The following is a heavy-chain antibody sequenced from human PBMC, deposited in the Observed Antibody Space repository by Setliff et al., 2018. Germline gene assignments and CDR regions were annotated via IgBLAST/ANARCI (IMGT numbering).Heavy chain of an antibody. V-gene: IGHV1-69*13. CDR3: ARGTANMYDILTGYGAFDI. CDR1: GGTFSSYA. CDR2: IIPIFGTA. D-gene: IGHD3-9*01. Sequence: SVKVSCKASGGTFSSYAISWVRQAPGQGLEWMGGIIPIFGTANYAQKFRGRVTITADESTSTACMELSSLRSEDTAVYYCARGTANMYDILTGYGAFDIWGQGTMVTVSS. J-gene: IGHJ3*02.